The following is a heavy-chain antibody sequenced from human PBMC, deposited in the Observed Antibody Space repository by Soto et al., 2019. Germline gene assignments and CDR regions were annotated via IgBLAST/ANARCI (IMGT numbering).Heavy chain of an antibody. CDR2: IIPILGIA. CDR1: GGTFSSYT. V-gene: IGHV1-69*08. J-gene: IGHJ6*02. Sequence: QVQLVQSGAEVKKPGSSVKVSCKASGGTFSSYTISWVRQAPGQGLEWMGRIIPILGIANYAQKFQGRVTITADKSTSTAYMELSSLRSEDTAVYYCARDVIVLHQTKSYYYYYGMDVWGQGTTVTVSS. D-gene: IGHD2-15*01. CDR3: ARDVIVLHQTKSYYYYYGMDV.